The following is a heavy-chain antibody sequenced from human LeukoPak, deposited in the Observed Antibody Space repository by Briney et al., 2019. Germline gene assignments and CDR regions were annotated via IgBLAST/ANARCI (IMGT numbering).Heavy chain of an antibody. D-gene: IGHD3-3*01. Sequence: GASVKVSCKASGYTFNSYPLTWVRQAPGVGFEWVGWITADNFNTNYAQKFQGRVTLTKETSTNTAYMEMRSLMSDDTAVYYCARVRTPFGVVASPDALDVWGQGKAVTVSS. J-gene: IGHJ3*01. V-gene: IGHV1-18*01. CDR2: ITADNFNT. CDR1: GYTFNSYP. CDR3: ARVRTPFGVVASPDALDV.